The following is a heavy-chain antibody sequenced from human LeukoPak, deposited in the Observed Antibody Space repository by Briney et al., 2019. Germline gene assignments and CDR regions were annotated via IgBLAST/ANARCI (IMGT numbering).Heavy chain of an antibody. CDR1: GGSINRPY. J-gene: IGHJ4*02. D-gene: IGHD1-26*01. CDR3: ARSGRNGWGHLFDY. V-gene: IGHV4-59*11. CDR2: FYNNGRN. Sequence: SETLSLTCTLSGGSINRPYWSWIRQTPGRGLEWIGFFYNNGRNNINPALKSRVTISADTSKNQVSLILKSVRAADTAVYYCARSGRNGWGHLFDYWGEGTLLAVSS.